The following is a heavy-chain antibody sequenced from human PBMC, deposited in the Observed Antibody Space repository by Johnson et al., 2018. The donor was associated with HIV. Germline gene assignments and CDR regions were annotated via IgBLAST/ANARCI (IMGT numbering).Heavy chain of an antibody. CDR1: GFRFSTYA. J-gene: IGHJ3*02. V-gene: IGHV3-30*15. D-gene: IGHD3-3*01. CDR2: ISDDGNNI. CDR3: ARGPILEWLSGDGFDM. Sequence: VQLVESGGGVVQPGTSLRLSCAASGFRFSTYALHWVRQTPGKGLEWVSVISDDGNNIYYADSVRGRFTISRDNSKNTLYLQMGSLRVEDTARYYCARGPILEWLSGDGFDMWGQGTMVTV.